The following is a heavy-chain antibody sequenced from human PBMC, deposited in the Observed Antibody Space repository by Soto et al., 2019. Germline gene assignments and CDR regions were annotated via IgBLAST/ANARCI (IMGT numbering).Heavy chain of an antibody. CDR2: INHSGST. Sequence: SETLSLTCAVYGGSFSGYYWSWIRQPPGKGLEWIGEINHSGSTNYNPSLKSRVTISVDTSKNQFSLKLSSVTAADTAVYYCARKYYDFWSGYLNWFDPWGQGTLVTSPQ. J-gene: IGHJ5*02. CDR3: ARKYYDFWSGYLNWFDP. V-gene: IGHV4-34*01. CDR1: GGSFSGYY. D-gene: IGHD3-3*01.